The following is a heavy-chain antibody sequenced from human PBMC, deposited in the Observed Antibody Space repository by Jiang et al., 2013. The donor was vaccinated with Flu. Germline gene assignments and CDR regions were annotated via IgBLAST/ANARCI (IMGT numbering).Heavy chain of an antibody. CDR2: IYYSGST. D-gene: IGHD3-3*01. J-gene: IGHJ3*02. V-gene: IGHV4-59*08. CDR3: ARNVQITIFGVGHGRRHAFDI. CDR1: GGSISSYY. Sequence: QLVESGPGLVKPSETLSLTCTVSGGSISSYYWSWIRQPPGKGLEWIGYIYYSGSTNYNPSLKSRVTISVDTSKNQFSLKLSSVTAADTAVYYCARNVQITIFGVGHGRRHAFDIWGQGTMVTVSS.